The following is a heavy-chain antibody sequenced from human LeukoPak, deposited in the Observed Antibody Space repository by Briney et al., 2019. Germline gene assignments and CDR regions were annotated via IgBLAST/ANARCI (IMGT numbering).Heavy chain of an antibody. D-gene: IGHD6-19*01. CDR2: SYYSGST. CDR1: GGSISSYY. J-gene: IGHJ5*02. V-gene: IGHV4-59*01. CDR3: ARDRGIAVANGFDP. Sequence: PSETLSLTCTVSGGSISSYYWSWIRHPHGTGQEWVGYSYYSGSTNYNPSLKSRVTISVDTSKNQLSLKLSSVTAADTAVYYWARDRGIAVANGFDPWGQGTLVTVSS.